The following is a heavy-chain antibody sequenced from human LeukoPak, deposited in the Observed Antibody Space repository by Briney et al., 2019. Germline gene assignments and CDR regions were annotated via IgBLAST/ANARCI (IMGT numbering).Heavy chain of an antibody. D-gene: IGHD6-13*01. CDR3: TRVHSSSWYGRPSLFDY. V-gene: IGHV3-23*01. J-gene: IGHJ4*02. CDR1: RFTFSSYA. Sequence: PGGSLRLFCAASRFTFSSYAMSWVRQAPGKGLEWRSVISASGGRTSYADSVKGRFTVSRDNSKNTLYLQMNSLKTEDSAVYYCTRVHSSSWYGRPSLFDYWGQGTLVTVSS. CDR2: ISASGGRT.